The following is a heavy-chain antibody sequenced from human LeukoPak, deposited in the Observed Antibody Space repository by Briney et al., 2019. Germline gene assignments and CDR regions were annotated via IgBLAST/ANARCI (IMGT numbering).Heavy chain of an antibody. CDR1: GGSINSYY. CDR3: ASSKTNGDSSGWYAWFDP. V-gene: IGHV4-59*01. J-gene: IGHJ5*02. Sequence: KAAETLSLTCTVSGGSINSYYWSWIRQPPGKGLEWIGYIYYSGYTNYSPSLKSRVTISVDTSKNQFSLKLSSVTAADTAVYYCASSKTNGDSSGWYAWFDPWGQGTLVTVSS. D-gene: IGHD6-19*01. CDR2: IYYSGYT.